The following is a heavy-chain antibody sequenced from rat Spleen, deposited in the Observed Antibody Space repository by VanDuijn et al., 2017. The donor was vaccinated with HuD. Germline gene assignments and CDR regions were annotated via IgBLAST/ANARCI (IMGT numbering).Heavy chain of an antibody. Sequence: EVQLVESGGGLVQPGRSLKLSCAASGFTFSNYGIHWIRQAPTKGLEWVASISPSGGSTYYRDSVKGRFTISRDNAKSTLYLQMDSLRSEDTATYYCARRHYGYTDYFDYWGQGVMVTVSS. CDR2: ISPSGGST. CDR1: GFTFSNYG. V-gene: IGHV5-19*01. J-gene: IGHJ2*01. D-gene: IGHD1-9*01. CDR3: ARRHYGYTDYFDY.